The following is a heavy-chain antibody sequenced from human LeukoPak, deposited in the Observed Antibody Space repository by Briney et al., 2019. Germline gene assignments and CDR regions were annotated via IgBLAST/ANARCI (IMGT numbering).Heavy chain of an antibody. D-gene: IGHD5-18*01. CDR2: IIPIFGTA. V-gene: IGHV1-69*13. Sequence: ASVKVSCKASGGTFSSYAISWVRQAPGQGLEWMGGIIPIFGTANYVQKFQGRVTITADESTSTAYMELSSLRSEDTAVYYCARDHNSYGFYYFDYWGQGTLVTVS. CDR3: ARDHNSYGFYYFDY. J-gene: IGHJ4*02. CDR1: GGTFSSYA.